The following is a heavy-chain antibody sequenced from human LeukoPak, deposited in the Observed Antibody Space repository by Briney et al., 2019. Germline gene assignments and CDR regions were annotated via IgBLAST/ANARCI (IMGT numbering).Heavy chain of an antibody. D-gene: IGHD2-21*02. V-gene: IGHV1-69*05. CDR3: AVSNTAYCGGDCYSVSLYFDL. Sequence: GASVKVSCKASGGTFSSYAISWVRQAPGQGLEWMGGIIPIFGTANYAQKFQGRVTITTDGSTSTAYMELSSLSSEDTAVYYCAVSNTAYCGGDCYSVSLYFDLWGRGTLVTFSS. CDR1: GGTFSSYA. J-gene: IGHJ2*01. CDR2: IIPIFGTA.